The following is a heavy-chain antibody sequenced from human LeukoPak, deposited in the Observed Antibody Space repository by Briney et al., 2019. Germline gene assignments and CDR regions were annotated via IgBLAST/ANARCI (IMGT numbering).Heavy chain of an antibody. Sequence: GASVKVSCKASGGTFSSYAISWVRQAPGQGREWMGGIIPIFGTAIYAQKFQGRVTITTDESTSTAYMGLSSLRSEDTAVYYCARVPLGNRYYYYYYMDVWGKGTTVTVSS. CDR3: ARVPLGNRYYYYYYMDV. V-gene: IGHV1-69*05. CDR2: IIPIFGTA. D-gene: IGHD7-27*01. CDR1: GGTFSSYA. J-gene: IGHJ6*03.